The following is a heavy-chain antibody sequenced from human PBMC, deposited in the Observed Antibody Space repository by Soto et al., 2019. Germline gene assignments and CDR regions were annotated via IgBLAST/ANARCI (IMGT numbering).Heavy chain of an antibody. J-gene: IGHJ4*02. CDR3: ARQASPIAAAGRFDY. D-gene: IGHD6-13*01. Sequence: EVQLVESGGGLVKPGGSLRLSCAASGFTFSSYSMNWVRQAPGKGLEWVSSISSSSSYIYYADSVKGRFTISRDNAKNSLYLQMNSLRAEDTAVYYCARQASPIAAAGRFDYWGQGTLVTVSS. CDR2: ISSSSSYI. CDR1: GFTFSSYS. V-gene: IGHV3-21*01.